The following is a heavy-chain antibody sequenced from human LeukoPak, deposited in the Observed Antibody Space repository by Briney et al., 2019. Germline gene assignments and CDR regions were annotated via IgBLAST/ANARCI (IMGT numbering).Heavy chain of an antibody. J-gene: IGHJ4*02. Sequence: PGGSLRLSCAASGFTFSSYGMHWVRQAPGKGLEWVAFIRYDGSNKYYADSVKGRFTTSRDNSKNTLYLQMNSLRAEDTAVYYCARDFYYYDSSGPLDYWGQGTLVTVSS. D-gene: IGHD3-22*01. CDR3: ARDFYYYDSSGPLDY. CDR1: GFTFSSYG. V-gene: IGHV3-30*02. CDR2: IRYDGSNK.